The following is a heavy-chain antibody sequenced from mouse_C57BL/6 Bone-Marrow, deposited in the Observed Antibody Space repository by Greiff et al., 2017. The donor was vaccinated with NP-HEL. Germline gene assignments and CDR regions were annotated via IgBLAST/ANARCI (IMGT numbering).Heavy chain of an antibody. CDR3: ARVGIYYGNYGD. Sequence: EVKLMESGPGLVKPSQSLSLTCSVTGYSITSGYYWNWIRQFPGNKLEWMGYISYDGSNNYNPSLKNRISITRDTSKNQFFLKLNSVTTEDTATYYCARVGIYYGNYGDWGQGTLVTVSA. CDR1: GYSITSGYY. J-gene: IGHJ3*01. V-gene: IGHV3-6*01. CDR2: ISYDGSN. D-gene: IGHD2-1*01.